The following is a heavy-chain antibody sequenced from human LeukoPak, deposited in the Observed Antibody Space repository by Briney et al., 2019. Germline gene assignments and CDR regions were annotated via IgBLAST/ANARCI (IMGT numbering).Heavy chain of an antibody. Sequence: GGSLRLSCAASGFTFSSYWMSWVRQAPGKGLEWVANIKQDGSEKYYVDSAKGRFTISRDNAKNSLYLQMNSLRAEDTAVYYCARDKYGGKHYYYYYGMDVWGQGTTVTVSS. D-gene: IGHD4-23*01. J-gene: IGHJ6*02. CDR3: ARDKYGGKHYYYYYGMDV. V-gene: IGHV3-7*03. CDR1: GFTFSSYW. CDR2: IKQDGSEK.